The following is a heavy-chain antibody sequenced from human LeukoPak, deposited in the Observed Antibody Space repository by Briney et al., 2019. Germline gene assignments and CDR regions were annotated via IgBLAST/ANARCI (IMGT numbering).Heavy chain of an antibody. CDR3: ARVPGGYYYMDV. CDR1: GYTFTSYG. D-gene: IGHD1-26*01. CDR2: IIPIFGTA. V-gene: IGHV1-69*05. Sequence: SVKVSCKASGYTFTSYGISWVRQAPGQGLEWMGGIIPIFGTANYAQKFQGRVTITTDESTSTAYMELSSLRSEDTAVYYCARVPGGYYYMDVWGKGTTVTVSS. J-gene: IGHJ6*03.